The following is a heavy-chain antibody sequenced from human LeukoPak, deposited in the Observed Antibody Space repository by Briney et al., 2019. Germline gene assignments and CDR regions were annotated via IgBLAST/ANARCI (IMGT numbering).Heavy chain of an antibody. J-gene: IGHJ3*02. CDR1: GFTVSSNY. CDR2: IYSGGST. CDR3: ARVRLDRSERNLDAFEN. Sequence: GGSLRVSCAASGFTVSSNYMSWVRQAPGKGLEWVSSIYSGGSTYYADSVKGRFTISRDNSKNTVYLQMNSLRAEDTAVYFCARVRLDRSERNLDAFENWGQGTMVTVSS. D-gene: IGHD1-14*01. V-gene: IGHV3-53*01.